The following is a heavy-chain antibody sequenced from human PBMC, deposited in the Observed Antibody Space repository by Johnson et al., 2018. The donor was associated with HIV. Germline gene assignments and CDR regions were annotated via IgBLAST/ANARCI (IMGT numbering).Heavy chain of an antibody. CDR1: GFTVSRYY. Sequence: MQLVESGGGLVQPGGSLRLSCAASGFTVSRYYMSWVRQAPGKGLEWVSAIGTAGDTYYPGSVKGRFTISRENAKNSLYLQMNSLRAGDTAVYYCARGQRSSWYPVNAFDIWGQGTMVTVSS. J-gene: IGHJ3*02. CDR2: IGTAGDT. V-gene: IGHV3-13*01. CDR3: ARGQRSSWYPVNAFDI. D-gene: IGHD6-13*01.